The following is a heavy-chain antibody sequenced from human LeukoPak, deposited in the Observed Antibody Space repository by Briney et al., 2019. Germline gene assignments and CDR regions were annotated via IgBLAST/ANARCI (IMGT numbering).Heavy chain of an antibody. Sequence: ASVKVSCKASGGTLSSYAMSWVRQAPGKGLEWVSAISGSGGSTYYADSVKGRFTISRDNSKNTLYLQMNSLRAEDTAVYYCAKQVAVAGTYWGQGTLVTVSS. CDR2: ISGSGGST. V-gene: IGHV3-23*01. D-gene: IGHD6-19*01. CDR1: GGTLSSYA. J-gene: IGHJ4*02. CDR3: AKQVAVAGTY.